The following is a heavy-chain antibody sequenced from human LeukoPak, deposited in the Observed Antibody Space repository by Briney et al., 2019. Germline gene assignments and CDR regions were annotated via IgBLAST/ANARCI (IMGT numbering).Heavy chain of an antibody. CDR1: GFTFSSYG. Sequence: PRGSLRLSCAASGFTFSSYGMNWVRQAPGKGLEWVSRISGSGGSTDYADSVKGRFTISRDNSMNTLYLQMNSLRAEDTAVYYCAKPRPTVTTDGRYFDYWGQGTLVTVSS. CDR2: ISGSGGST. D-gene: IGHD4-17*01. J-gene: IGHJ4*02. V-gene: IGHV3-23*01. CDR3: AKPRPTVTTDGRYFDY.